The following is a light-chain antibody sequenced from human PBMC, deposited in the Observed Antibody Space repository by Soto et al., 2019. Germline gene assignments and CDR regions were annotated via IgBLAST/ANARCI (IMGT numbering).Light chain of an antibody. CDR3: QPGHTPPLT. CDR2: AAS. V-gene: IGKV1-39*01. CDR1: QSISRY. J-gene: IGKJ4*01. Sequence: DIQMTQSPSPLSASVGDRVTGTCRASQSISRYLNWYQQKPGTAPKLLIYAASNLQSGVPSRFSGTGSGTDFTTTISSLQPEDFATYSCQPGHTPPLTSGGGTKVEIK.